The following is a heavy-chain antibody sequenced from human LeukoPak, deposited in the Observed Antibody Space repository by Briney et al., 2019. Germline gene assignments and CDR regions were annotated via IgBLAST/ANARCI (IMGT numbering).Heavy chain of an antibody. CDR3: ARDAAAGTKPYWYFDL. V-gene: IGHV3-23*01. Sequence: PGGSLRLSCAASGFTFRSYAMSWVRQAPGKGLEWVSAISGSGGDTFYADSVKGRFTISRDNSKNTLYLQMNNLRAEDTAVYYCARDAAAGTKPYWYFDLWGRGTLVTVSS. CDR2: ISGSGGDT. J-gene: IGHJ2*01. CDR1: GFTFRSYA. D-gene: IGHD6-13*01.